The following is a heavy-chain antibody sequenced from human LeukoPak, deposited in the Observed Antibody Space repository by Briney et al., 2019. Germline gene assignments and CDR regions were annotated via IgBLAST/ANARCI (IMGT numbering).Heavy chain of an antibody. V-gene: IGHV4-34*01. J-gene: IGHJ4*02. CDR2: INHSGST. D-gene: IGHD6-13*01. CDR1: GGSFSGYY. CDR3: ARGHLKYSSSYLYYFDY. Sequence: SETLSLTCAVYGGSFSGYYWSWIPQPPGKGLECIGEINHSGSTNYNPSLKSRVTTSVDTSKNQFSLKLSTVTAPDTAVYYCARGHLKYSSSYLYYFDYWGQGTLVTVSS.